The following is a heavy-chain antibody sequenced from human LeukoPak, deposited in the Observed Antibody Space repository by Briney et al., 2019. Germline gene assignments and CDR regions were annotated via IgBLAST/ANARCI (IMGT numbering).Heavy chain of an antibody. D-gene: IGHD3-10*01. V-gene: IGHV3-9*01. CDR2: ISWNSGSI. CDR3: ARDAKWFGELLLDY. J-gene: IGHJ4*02. Sequence: GRSLRLSCAASGFTFDDYAMHWVRQAPGKGLEWVSGISWNSGSIGYADSVKGRSTISRDNAKNSLYLQMNSLRAEDTALYYCARDAKWFGELLLDYWGQGTLVTVSS. CDR1: GFTFDDYA.